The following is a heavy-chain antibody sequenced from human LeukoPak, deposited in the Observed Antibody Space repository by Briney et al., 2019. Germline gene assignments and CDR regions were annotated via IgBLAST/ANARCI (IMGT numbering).Heavy chain of an antibody. CDR1: GYTFTSYY. Sequence: ASVKVSCKASGYTFTSYYIHLVRQAPGQGLEWMGWINPNSGGTNYAQKFQGRVTMTGDTSISTAYMELSRLRSDDTAVYYCARDPTYDILTAADYWGQGTLVTVSS. V-gene: IGHV1-2*02. D-gene: IGHD3-9*01. CDR2: INPNSGGT. J-gene: IGHJ4*02. CDR3: ARDPTYDILTAADY.